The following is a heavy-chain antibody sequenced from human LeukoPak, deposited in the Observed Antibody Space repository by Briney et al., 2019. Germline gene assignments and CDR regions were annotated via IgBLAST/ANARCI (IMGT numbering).Heavy chain of an antibody. CDR1: GYTFTGYY. D-gene: IGHD6-19*01. Sequence: ASVKVSCKASGYTFTGYYMQWVRQAPGQGLEWMGWINPNSGGTNYAQKFQGWVTMTRDTSISTAYMELSRLRSDDTAVYYCARVAGWNYAYYYMDVWGKGTTVTVSS. CDR3: ARVAGWNYAYYYMDV. J-gene: IGHJ6*03. CDR2: INPNSGGT. V-gene: IGHV1-2*04.